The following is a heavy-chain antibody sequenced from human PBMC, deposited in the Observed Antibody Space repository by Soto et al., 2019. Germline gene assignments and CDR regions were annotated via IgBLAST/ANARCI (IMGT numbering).Heavy chain of an antibody. V-gene: IGHV1-3*01. CDR1: GYTFTSYA. J-gene: IGHJ4*02. CDR2: IYAGNGNT. CDR3: ARDLGGWPDY. D-gene: IGHD2-15*01. Sequence: ASVKVSCKASGYTFTSYAMHWVRQAPGQRLEWMGWIYAGNGNTKYSQKFQGRVTITRDTSASTAYMELSSLRSEDTAVYYCARDLGGWPDYWGKGTLVTVSS.